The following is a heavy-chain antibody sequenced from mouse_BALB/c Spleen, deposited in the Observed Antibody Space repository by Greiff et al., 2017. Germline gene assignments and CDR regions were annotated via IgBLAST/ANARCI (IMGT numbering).Heavy chain of an antibody. D-gene: IGHD2-14*01. CDR2: ISSGSSTI. J-gene: IGHJ3*01. CDR3: ARGGNYRYGWFAY. Sequence: EVKLVESGGGLVQPGGSRKLSCAASGFTFSSFGMHWVRQAPEKGLEWVAYISSGSSTIYYADTVKGRFTISRDNPKNTLFLQMTSLRSEDTAMYYCARGGNYRYGWFAYWGQGTLVTVSA. V-gene: IGHV5-17*02. CDR1: GFTFSSFG.